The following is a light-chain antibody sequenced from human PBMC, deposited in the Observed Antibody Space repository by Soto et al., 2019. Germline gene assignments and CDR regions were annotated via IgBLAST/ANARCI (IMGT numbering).Light chain of an antibody. CDR3: QQYGSSPLT. CDR1: QSVSSSY. J-gene: IGKJ4*01. V-gene: IGKV3-20*01. Sequence: EIVLTQSPATLSSSPGETATLSCRASQSVSSSYLAWYQQKPGQAPRLLIYGASSRATGIPDRFSGSGSGTDFTLTISRLEPEDFAVYYCQQYGSSPLTFGGGTKVDI. CDR2: GAS.